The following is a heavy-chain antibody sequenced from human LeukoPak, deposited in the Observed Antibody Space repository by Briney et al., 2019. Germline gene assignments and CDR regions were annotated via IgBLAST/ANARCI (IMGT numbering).Heavy chain of an antibody. Sequence: PSETLSLTCTVSGGSISSYYWGWIRQPAGKGLEWIGHIYTSGNGNYNPSLKSRVTISIDTSKNQFSLKLSSVTAADTALYFCARDLGPYNWFDPWGQGTLVTVSS. D-gene: IGHD7-27*01. J-gene: IGHJ5*02. V-gene: IGHV4-4*07. CDR3: ARDLGPYNWFDP. CDR1: GGSISSYY. CDR2: IYTSGNG.